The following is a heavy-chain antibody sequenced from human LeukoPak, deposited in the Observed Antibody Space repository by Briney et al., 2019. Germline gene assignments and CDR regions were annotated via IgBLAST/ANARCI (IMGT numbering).Heavy chain of an antibody. Sequence: GASVTVSCKASGYTFTSYGISWVRQAPGQGLEWMGWISAYNGNTNYAQKLQGRVTMTTDTSTSTAYMELRSLRSDDTAGYYCASYYSPPTPYYYYGMDVWGQGTTVTVSS. CDR2: ISAYNGNT. D-gene: IGHD3-22*01. CDR1: GYTFTSYG. V-gene: IGHV1-18*01. CDR3: ASYYSPPTPYYYYGMDV. J-gene: IGHJ6*02.